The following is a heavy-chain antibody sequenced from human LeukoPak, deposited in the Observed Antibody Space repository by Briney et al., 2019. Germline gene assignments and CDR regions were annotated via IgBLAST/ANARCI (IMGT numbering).Heavy chain of an antibody. J-gene: IGHJ4*02. D-gene: IGHD3-10*01. V-gene: IGHV3-30*02. CDR1: GFTFSSYG. Sequence: AGGSLRLSCAASGFTFSSYGMHWVRQAPGKGLEWVAFIRYDGNNKYYADSVKGRFTISRDNSKNTLYLQMNSLRAEDTAVYYCAKNQRFGELYYFDYWGQGTLVTVSS. CDR2: IRYDGNNK. CDR3: AKNQRFGELYYFDY.